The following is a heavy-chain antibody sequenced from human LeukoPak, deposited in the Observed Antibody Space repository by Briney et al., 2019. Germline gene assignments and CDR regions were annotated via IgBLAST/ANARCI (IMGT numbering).Heavy chain of an antibody. Sequence: PGGSLRLSCAASGFTFSSYSMNWVRQAPGKGLEWVSSIGGSSSSLYYADSLKGRFTISRDNAKNSLYLQMNSLRAEDTAVYYCAREIDEGFDYRGQGTLVTVSS. CDR1: GFTFSSYS. CDR2: IGGSSSSL. CDR3: AREIDEGFDY. V-gene: IGHV3-21*01. J-gene: IGHJ4*02.